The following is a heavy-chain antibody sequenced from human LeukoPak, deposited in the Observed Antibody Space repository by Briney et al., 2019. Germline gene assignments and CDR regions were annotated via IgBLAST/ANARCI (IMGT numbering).Heavy chain of an antibody. V-gene: IGHV4-30-4*01. CDR2: IYYSGST. J-gene: IGHJ4*02. Sequence: SQTLSLTCTVSGGSISSGDYYWSWIPQPQGKGREWFGYIYYSGSTYYNPSLKSRVTISVDTSKNQFSLKLSSVTAADTAVYYCASYGDYAYFDYWGQGTLVTVSS. CDR1: GGSISSGDYY. CDR3: ASYGDYAYFDY. D-gene: IGHD4-17*01.